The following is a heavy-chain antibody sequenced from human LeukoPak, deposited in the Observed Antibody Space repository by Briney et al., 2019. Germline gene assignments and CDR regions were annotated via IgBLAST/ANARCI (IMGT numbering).Heavy chain of an antibody. CDR1: GYSFASFG. CDR2: ISAYNGDT. CDR3: ARGGYYGSGSFPDC. J-gene: IGHJ4*02. V-gene: IGHV1-18*01. Sequence: ASVKVSCKASGYSFASFGINWVRQAPGQGLEWMGWISAYNGDTNYAQNLQGRVTMTTDTSTSTAYMDLRSLRSGDTAAYYCARGGYYGSGSFPDCWGQGTLVTVSS. D-gene: IGHD3-10*01.